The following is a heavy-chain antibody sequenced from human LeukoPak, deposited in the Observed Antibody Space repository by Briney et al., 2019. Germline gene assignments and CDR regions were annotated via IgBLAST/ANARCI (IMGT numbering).Heavy chain of an antibody. CDR1: GGSISSYY. Sequence: SETLSLTCTVSGGSISSYYWSWIRQPPGKGLEWIGYIYYSGSTNYNPSLKSRVTLSVDTSKNQFSLKLSSVTAADTAVYYCARERIAAASRRWFDPWGQGTLVTVSS. CDR2: IYYSGST. CDR3: ARERIAAASRRWFDP. V-gene: IGHV4-59*01. D-gene: IGHD6-13*01. J-gene: IGHJ5*02.